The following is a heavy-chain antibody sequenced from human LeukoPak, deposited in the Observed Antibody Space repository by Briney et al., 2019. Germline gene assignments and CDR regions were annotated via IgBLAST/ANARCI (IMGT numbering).Heavy chain of an antibody. CDR3: ARQGSSSWTPGGYYYYYGMDV. CDR1: GYTFTDYY. V-gene: IGHV1-2*04. Sequence: ASVKVSCKASGYTFTDYYMHWVRQAPGQGLEWMGWINPNSGGTNYAQKSQGWVTMTRDTSISTAYMELSRLRSDDTAVYYCARQGSSSWTPGGYYYYYGMDVWGQGTTVTVSS. D-gene: IGHD6-13*01. J-gene: IGHJ6*02. CDR2: INPNSGGT.